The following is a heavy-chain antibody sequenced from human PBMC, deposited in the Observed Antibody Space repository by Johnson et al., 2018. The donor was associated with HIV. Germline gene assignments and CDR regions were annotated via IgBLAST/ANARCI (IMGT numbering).Heavy chain of an antibody. V-gene: IGHV3-30*18. J-gene: IGHJ3*02. CDR3: AKSGFSGSYQGAYDI. Sequence: QVQLVESGGGLVQPRGSLRLSCAASGFTFSDCAMSWVRQGPGKGLEWVAVISYDGSNKYYADSVKGRFTISRDNSNNTLYLQMNSLRAEDTAVYYCAKSGFSGSYQGAYDIWGQGTMVTVSS. D-gene: IGHD1-26*01. CDR2: ISYDGSNK. CDR1: GFTFSDCA.